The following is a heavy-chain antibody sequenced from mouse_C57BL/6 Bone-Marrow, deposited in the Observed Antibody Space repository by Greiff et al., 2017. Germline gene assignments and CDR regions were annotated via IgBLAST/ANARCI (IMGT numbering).Heavy chain of an antibody. Sequence: EVKLVESGGGLVQPGGSLKLSCAASGFTFSDYYMYWVRQTPEKRLEWVAYISNGGGSTYYPDTVKGRFTISRDNAKNTLYLQMSRLKSEDTAMYYCARHRPAMDYWGQGTSVTVSS. CDR1: GFTFSDYY. CDR2: ISNGGGST. V-gene: IGHV5-12*01. CDR3: ARHRPAMDY. D-gene: IGHD3-2*02. J-gene: IGHJ4*01.